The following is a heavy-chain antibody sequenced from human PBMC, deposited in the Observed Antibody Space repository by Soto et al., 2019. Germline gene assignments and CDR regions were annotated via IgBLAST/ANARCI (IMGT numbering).Heavy chain of an antibody. J-gene: IGHJ6*02. CDR1: GGSISSYY. CDR2: IYYSGST. Sequence: ASETLSLTCTVSGGSISSYYWSWIRQPPGKGLEWIGYIYYSGSTNYNPSIKSRVTISVDTSKNQFSLKLSSVTAADTAVYYCARDSGYYRINYYYYGMDVWGQGTTVTVSS. CDR3: ARDSGYYRINYYYYGMDV. D-gene: IGHD3-22*01. V-gene: IGHV4-59*01.